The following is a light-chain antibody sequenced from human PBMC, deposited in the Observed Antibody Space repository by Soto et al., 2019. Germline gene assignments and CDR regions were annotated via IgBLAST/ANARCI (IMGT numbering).Light chain of an antibody. Sequence: HSVLTQPRSVSGSPLESVTISCTGTSSDVGGYNDVSWCQQHPGKAPKLMIYDVSKRPSGVPDRFSGSKSGNTASLTISGLQAEDEADYYCCSYAGSYGFVFGTGTKVTVL. CDR1: SSDVGGYND. J-gene: IGLJ1*01. CDR3: CSYAGSYGFV. CDR2: DVS. V-gene: IGLV2-11*01.